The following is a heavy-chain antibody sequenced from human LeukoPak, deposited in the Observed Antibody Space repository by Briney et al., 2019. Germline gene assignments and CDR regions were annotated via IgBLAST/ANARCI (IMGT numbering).Heavy chain of an antibody. V-gene: IGHV4-30-2*01. J-gene: IGHJ3*02. Sequence: PSETLSLTCAVYGGSFSGYYWSWIRQPPGKGLEWIGYIYHSGSTYYNPPLKSRVTISVDRSKNQFSLRLSSVTAADTAVYYCARAPHDDAFDIWGQGTMVTVSS. CDR3: ARAPHDDAFDI. CDR2: IYHSGST. CDR1: GGSFSGYY.